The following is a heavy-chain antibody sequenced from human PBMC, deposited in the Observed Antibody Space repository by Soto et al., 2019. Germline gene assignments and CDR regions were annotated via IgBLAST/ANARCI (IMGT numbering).Heavy chain of an antibody. V-gene: IGHV1-46*01. D-gene: IGHD2-2*01. CDR3: ARVPGGLGYCSSTSCYEGRDY. Sequence: ASVKASCKASGYTFTSYYMHWVQQAPGQGLEWMGIINPSGGSTSYAQKFQGRVTMTRDTSTSTVYMELSSLRSEDTAVYYCARVPGGLGYCSSTSCYEGRDYWGQGTLVTVSS. J-gene: IGHJ4*02. CDR2: INPSGGST. CDR1: GYTFTSYY.